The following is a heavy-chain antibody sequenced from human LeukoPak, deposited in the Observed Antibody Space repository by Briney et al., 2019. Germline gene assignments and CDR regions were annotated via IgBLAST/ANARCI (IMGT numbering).Heavy chain of an antibody. V-gene: IGHV3-74*01. J-gene: IGHJ4*02. D-gene: IGHD3-10*01. CDR2: INSDGSYT. CDR1: GHTFRRYW. CDR3: VRGSNGWFGIDY. Sequence: GRSLRLSCAASGHTFRRYWMHCFRQAPGKGLVWVSRINSDGSYTDYADSVQGRITISRDDAKNTLYLQMNSLRAEDTAVYYCVRGSNGWFGIDYWGQGTLVTVSS.